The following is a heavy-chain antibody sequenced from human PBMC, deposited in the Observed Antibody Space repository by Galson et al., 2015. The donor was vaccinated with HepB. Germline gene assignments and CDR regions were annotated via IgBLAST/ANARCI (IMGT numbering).Heavy chain of an antibody. V-gene: IGHV3-53*04. J-gene: IGHJ4*02. CDR1: GFTVSSNY. CDR3: ASGPRGGATLY. Sequence: SLRLSCAASGFTVSSNYMSWVRQAPGKGLEWISVIYSGGSANYADSVKGRFTISRYHSKNTLYLQMNSLRVEDTAVYYCASGPRGGATLYWGQGTLVTASS. D-gene: IGHD1-26*01. CDR2: IYSGGSA.